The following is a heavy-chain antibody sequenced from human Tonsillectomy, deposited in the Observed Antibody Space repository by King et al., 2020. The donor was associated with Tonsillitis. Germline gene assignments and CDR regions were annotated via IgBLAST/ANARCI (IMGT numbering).Heavy chain of an antibody. D-gene: IGHD6-13*01. CDR3: ASPREQLVRDYYYNGLDV. V-gene: IGHV1-69*06. J-gene: IGHJ6*02. Sequence: QLVQSGAEVRKPGSSVKVSCKASGGTFNSNGLTWVRQAPGQGFEWMGGIIAIFGTTNYAQKFQGRVTISADKVTSTAYMELSSLKSDDTAVYYCASPREQLVRDYYYNGLDVWGQGTPVTVSS. CDR1: GGTFNSNG. CDR2: IIAIFGTT.